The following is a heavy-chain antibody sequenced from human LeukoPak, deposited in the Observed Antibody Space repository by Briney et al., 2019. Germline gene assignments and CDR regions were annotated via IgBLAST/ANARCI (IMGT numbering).Heavy chain of an antibody. D-gene: IGHD1-14*01. CDR2: LRNDESEI. Sequence: PGGSLRLCCAASGFIFRNYGMHWVRQAPGKGLEWVAFLRNDESEIFYADSVKGRFTISRDNSKNTLYLQMSSLRDEDTAVYYCVKDTGRGDFWGQGTQVTVSS. CDR1: GFIFRNYG. CDR3: VKDTGRGDF. J-gene: IGHJ4*02. V-gene: IGHV3-30*02.